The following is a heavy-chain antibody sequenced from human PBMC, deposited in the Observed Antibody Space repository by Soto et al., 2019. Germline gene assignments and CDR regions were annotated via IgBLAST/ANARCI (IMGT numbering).Heavy chain of an antibody. CDR2: INHSVST. CDR3: ARDGVAARNYFDY. J-gene: IGHJ4*02. D-gene: IGHD6-6*01. Sequence: PXASLSLTCAVYGGSFSGYDWSWIRQPPGKGLEWIGEINHSVSTNYNPSLKSRVTISVDTSKNQFSLKLSSVTAADTAVYYCARDGVAARNYFDYWGQGTLVTVSS. V-gene: IGHV4-34*01. CDR1: GGSFSGYD.